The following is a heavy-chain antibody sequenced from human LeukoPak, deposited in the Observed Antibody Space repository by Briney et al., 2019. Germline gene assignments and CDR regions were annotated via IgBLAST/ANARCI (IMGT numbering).Heavy chain of an antibody. J-gene: IGHJ4*02. Sequence: GGSLRLSCAASGFTVSSNYMSWVRQAPGKGLEWVSVIHSGGSTYYADSVKGRFTISRDNSKNTLYLQMNSLRAEDTAVYYCARDQSSGWLGFDYWGQGTLVTVSS. D-gene: IGHD6-19*01. CDR3: ARDQSSGWLGFDY. V-gene: IGHV3-66*01. CDR1: GFTVSSNY. CDR2: IHSGGST.